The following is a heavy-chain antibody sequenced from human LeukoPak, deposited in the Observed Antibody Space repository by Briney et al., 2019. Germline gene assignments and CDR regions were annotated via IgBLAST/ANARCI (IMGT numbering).Heavy chain of an antibody. D-gene: IGHD3-3*01. CDR3: ARDRITIFGDV. J-gene: IGHJ6*02. V-gene: IGHV3-53*01. CDR2: IYSGGST. CDR1: GFTVSSNY. Sequence: GGSLRLSCAASGFTVSSNYISWVRQAPGKGLEWVSVIYSGGSTYYADSVKGRFTISRDNSKNTLHLQMNSLRAEDTAVYYCARDRITIFGDVWGQGTTVTVSS.